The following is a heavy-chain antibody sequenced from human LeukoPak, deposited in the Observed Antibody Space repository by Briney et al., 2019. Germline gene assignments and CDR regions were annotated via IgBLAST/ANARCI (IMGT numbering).Heavy chain of an antibody. CDR3: ARLMITRNYGAGYYYMDV. J-gene: IGHJ6*03. CDR2: IKQDGSEK. CDR1: GFTFTTYW. V-gene: IGHV3-7*01. D-gene: IGHD1-7*01. Sequence: PGGSPRLSCAAYGFTFTTYWMTWVRQAPGKGLEWVANIKQDGSEKYYVDSVKGRFTISRDNVKNSVFLQMSSLKADDTAGYYCARLMITRNYGAGYYYMDVWGKGTTVTVSS.